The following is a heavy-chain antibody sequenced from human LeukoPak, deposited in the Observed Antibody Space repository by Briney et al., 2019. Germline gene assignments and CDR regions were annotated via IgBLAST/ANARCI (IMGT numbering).Heavy chain of an antibody. V-gene: IGHV1-69*05. CDR3: ARAWGGYVTSGPFDY. J-gene: IGHJ4*02. D-gene: IGHD3-22*01. CDR1: GGTFSTYA. CDR2: IIPMFGTP. Sequence: SVKVSCKASGGTFSTYAISWVRQAPGQGLEWMGGIIPMFGTPNYAQKFQGRVTITTDESTSTAYMGLSSLRSEDTAVYYCARAWGGYVTSGPFDYWGQGTLVTVSS.